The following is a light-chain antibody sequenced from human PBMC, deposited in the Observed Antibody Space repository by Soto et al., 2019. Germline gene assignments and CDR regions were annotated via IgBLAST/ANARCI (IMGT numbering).Light chain of an antibody. CDR1: QSVSSFY. V-gene: IGKV3-20*01. CDR2: DSS. J-gene: IGKJ1*01. Sequence: EMVLTQSPGTLSLSPGERATLSCRASQSVSSFYLAWYQQKPGQAPRLLIYDSSRRATGIPDMFRGSGSGTDVTLAISRLEPEDFAVYYCQQYGSSPRTFGQGTKVEIK. CDR3: QQYGSSPRT.